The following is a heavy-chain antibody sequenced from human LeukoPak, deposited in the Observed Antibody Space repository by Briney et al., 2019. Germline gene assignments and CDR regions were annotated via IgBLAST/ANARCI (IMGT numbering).Heavy chain of an antibody. D-gene: IGHD3-3*01. J-gene: IGHJ3*02. CDR2: IIPILGIA. CDR3: ARDMEVGVVIIRVDAFDI. V-gene: IGHV1-69*04. CDR1: GGTFSSYT. Sequence: SVKVSCKASGGTFSSYTISWVRQAPGQGLEWMGRIIPILGIANYAQKFQGRVTITADKYTSTAYMELSSLRSEDTAVYYCARDMEVGVVIIRVDAFDIWGQGTMVTVSS.